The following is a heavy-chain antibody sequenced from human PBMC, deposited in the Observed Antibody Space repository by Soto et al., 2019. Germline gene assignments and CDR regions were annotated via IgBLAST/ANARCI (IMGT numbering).Heavy chain of an antibody. CDR3: ARHGYVSSIVVAGTFDF. CDR2: IYYSGNT. CDR1: GGSISSGSYY. V-gene: IGHV4-39*01. Sequence: PSETLSLTCSVSGGSISSGSYYWGWIRQPPGKGLEWIASIYYSGNTYYNPSLKSRVTMSVDTSKNQFSLKLSSVTAADTAVYYFARHGYVSSIVVAGTFDFWGQGALVTVSS. J-gene: IGHJ4*02. D-gene: IGHD6-19*01.